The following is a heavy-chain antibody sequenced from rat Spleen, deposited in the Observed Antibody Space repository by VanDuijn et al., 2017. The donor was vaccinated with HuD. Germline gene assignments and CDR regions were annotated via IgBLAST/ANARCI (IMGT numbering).Heavy chain of an antibody. CDR3: TRESPYYFSAYYFDY. D-gene: IGHD1-1*01. J-gene: IGHJ2*01. V-gene: IGHV2-43*01. CDR2: ISTGGNT. Sequence: QVQLEESGPGLVQPSQTLSLTCTVSGFSLTSYHVSWVRQPPGKGLEWIAAISTGGNTYYNSALKSRLSISRDTSKNQVFLKMNSLQTDDTGTYYCTRESPYYFSAYYFDYWGQGVMVTVSS. CDR1: GFSLTSYH.